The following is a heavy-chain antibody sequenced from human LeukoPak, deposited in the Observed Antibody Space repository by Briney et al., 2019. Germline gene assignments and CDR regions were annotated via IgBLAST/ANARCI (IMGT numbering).Heavy chain of an antibody. CDR2: IWYDGSNK. CDR1: GFTFSSYG. Sequence: GGSLRLSCAASGFTFSSYGMHWVRQAPGKGLEWVAVIWYDGSNKYYADSVKGRFTISRDNSKNTLYLQMNSLRAEDTAVYYCARGVTGNYDFWSGYYTHFDYWGQGTLVTVSS. V-gene: IGHV3-33*01. D-gene: IGHD3-3*01. CDR3: ARGVTGNYDFWSGYYTHFDY. J-gene: IGHJ4*02.